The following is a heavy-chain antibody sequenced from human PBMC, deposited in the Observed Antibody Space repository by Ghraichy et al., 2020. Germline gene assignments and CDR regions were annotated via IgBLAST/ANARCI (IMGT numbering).Heavy chain of an antibody. Sequence: SETLSLTCTVSGGSISSGGYYWSWIRQNPGKGLEWIGYTYYTGSTYYNPSLKSRIAISVDTSKNQFSLNLSSVTAADTAMYYCARAFTYGGYVVAFDIWGQGTMVTVSS. J-gene: IGHJ3*02. CDR3: ARAFTYGGYVVAFDI. D-gene: IGHD5-12*01. CDR2: TYYTGST. CDR1: GGSISSGGYY. V-gene: IGHV4-31*03.